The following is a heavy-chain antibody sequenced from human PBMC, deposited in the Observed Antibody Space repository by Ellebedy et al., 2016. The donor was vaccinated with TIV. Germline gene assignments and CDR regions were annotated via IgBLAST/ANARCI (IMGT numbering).Heavy chain of an antibody. Sequence: MPSETLSLTCTVSGGSISSGDYYRSYIRQPPGKGLEWIGYIYYSGSTYYNPSLKSRVTISVDTSKNQFSLKLSSVTAADTAVYYCASIVVATMGAFDIWGQGTMVTVSS. CDR3: ASIVVATMGAFDI. J-gene: IGHJ3*02. V-gene: IGHV4-30-4*01. CDR1: GGSISSGDYY. D-gene: IGHD3-22*01. CDR2: IYYSGST.